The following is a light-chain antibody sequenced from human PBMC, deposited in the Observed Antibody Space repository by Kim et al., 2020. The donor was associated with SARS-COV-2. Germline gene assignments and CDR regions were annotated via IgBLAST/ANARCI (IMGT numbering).Light chain of an antibody. CDR3: SSYTDTKNLL. J-gene: IGLJ2*01. Sequence: QSALTQPPYASGSPGQSVTISCTGSSSDIGAYDYVSWYQHHPGKAPKLVTFEVTKRPSGVPDRFSGSKSGNTASLTVSGLQAEDEADYYCSSYTDTKNLLIGGGTQLTVL. V-gene: IGLV2-8*01. CDR2: EVT. CDR1: SSDIGAYDY.